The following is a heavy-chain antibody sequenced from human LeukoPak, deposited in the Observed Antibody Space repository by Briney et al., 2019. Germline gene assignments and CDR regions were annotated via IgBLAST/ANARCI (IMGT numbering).Heavy chain of an antibody. J-gene: IGHJ3*02. V-gene: IGHV3-66*02. CDR1: GFTVSSNY. CDR3: ATRDYYDSSGYSDAFDI. CDR2: IYSGGST. Sequence: PGGSLRLSXAASGFTVSSNYMSWVRQAPGKGLEWVSVIYSGGSTYYADSVKGRFTISRDNSKNTLYLQMNSLRAEDTAVYYCATRDYYDSSGYSDAFDIWGQGTMVTVSS. D-gene: IGHD3-22*01.